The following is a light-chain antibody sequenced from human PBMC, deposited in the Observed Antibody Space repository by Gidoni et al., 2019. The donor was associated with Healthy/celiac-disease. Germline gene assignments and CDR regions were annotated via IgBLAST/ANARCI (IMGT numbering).Light chain of an antibody. Sequence: EIVMTQSPATLSVSPGERATLSCRASHSVSSNLAWYQKKPGQAPRLLIYGASTRATGIPARFSGSGSGTEFTLTISSLQSEDFAVYYCQQYNNWHSFGQGTKLEIK. CDR2: GAS. CDR3: QQYNNWHS. CDR1: HSVSSN. J-gene: IGKJ2*03. V-gene: IGKV3-15*01.